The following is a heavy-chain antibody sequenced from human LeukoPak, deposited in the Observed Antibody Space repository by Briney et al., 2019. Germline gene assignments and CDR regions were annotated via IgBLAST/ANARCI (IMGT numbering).Heavy chain of an antibody. J-gene: IGHJ4*02. D-gene: IGHD4-17*01. CDR1: GGSISSGSYY. CDR3: ARGLYGDYGDY. V-gene: IGHV4-61*02. Sequence: SETLSLTCTVSGGSISSGSYYWSWIRQPAGKGLEWIGRIYTSGSTNYNPSLKSRVTISVDTSKNQFSLKLSSVTAADAAVYYCARGLYGDYGDYWGQGTLVTVSS. CDR2: IYTSGST.